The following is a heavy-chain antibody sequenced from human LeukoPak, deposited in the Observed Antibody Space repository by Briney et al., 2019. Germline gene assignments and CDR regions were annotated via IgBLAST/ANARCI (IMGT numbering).Heavy chain of an antibody. CDR1: GYTLTELS. D-gene: IGHD5-18*01. CDR3: ATDPRYTPVSMDV. CDR2: FDPEDGET. V-gene: IGHV1-24*01. Sequence: ASVKVSCKVSGYTLTELSMHWVPPAPGKGRGWMGGFDPEDGETIYAQKFQGRVTMTEDTSTDTAYMELSSVRSEDTAVYYCATDPRYTPVSMDVWGQGTTVTVSS. J-gene: IGHJ6*02.